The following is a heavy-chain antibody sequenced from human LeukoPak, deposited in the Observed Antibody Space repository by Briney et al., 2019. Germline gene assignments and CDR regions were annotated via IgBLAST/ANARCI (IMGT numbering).Heavy chain of an antibody. CDR3: ARGRLRGFTGYDRGDFDL. D-gene: IGHD5-12*01. Sequence: GGSLRLSCAASGFTFSSYSMNWVRQAPGKGPEWVAYTSGYSNNIYYADSLKGRFTISRDNSKKSLYLQMSSLRAEDTAVYYCARGRLRGFTGYDRGDFDLWGQGTLVTVSS. J-gene: IGHJ4*02. CDR1: GFTFSSYS. CDR2: TSGYSNNI. V-gene: IGHV3-21*01.